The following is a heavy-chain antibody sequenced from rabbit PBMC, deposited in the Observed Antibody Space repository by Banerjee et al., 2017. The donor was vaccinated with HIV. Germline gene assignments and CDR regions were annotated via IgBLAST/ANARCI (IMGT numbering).Heavy chain of an antibody. D-gene: IGHD6-1*01. V-gene: IGHV1S45*01. Sequence: QEQLVESGGGLVKPGASLTLTCTASGFSFKSVYYMCWVRQAPGKGLEWIACIYADGSGYTYYASWAKGRFTISKTSSITVTLQMTSLTAADTATYFCARDSYYTYGYGAVFNLWGPGPSSPS. CDR3: ARDSYYTYGYGAVFNL. J-gene: IGHJ4*01. CDR1: GFSFKSVYY. CDR2: IYADGSGYT.